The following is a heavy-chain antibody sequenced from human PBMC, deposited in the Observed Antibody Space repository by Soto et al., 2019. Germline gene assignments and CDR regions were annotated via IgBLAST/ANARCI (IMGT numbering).Heavy chain of an antibody. CDR2: IIPVSGTA. CDR1: GGTFSSYV. D-gene: IGHD2-8*02. V-gene: IGHV1-69*01. Sequence: QVHLEQSGAEVTKPGSSVKVSCKFSGGTFSSYVIIWVRQAPGQGLEWMGGIIPVSGTANYAQKCHGRVTISADAATNTADMELSSVRFDDTAVYYCATVDRSVALVGWFDPWGQGTLVTVSS. J-gene: IGHJ5*02. CDR3: ATVDRSVALVGWFDP.